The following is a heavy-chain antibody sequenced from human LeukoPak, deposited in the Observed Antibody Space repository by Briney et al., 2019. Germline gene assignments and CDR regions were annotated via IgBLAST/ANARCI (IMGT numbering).Heavy chain of an antibody. CDR1: GGSFSGYY. CDR3: ARSQDPPPPITMVRGVIMFDP. J-gene: IGHJ5*02. Sequence: SETLSLTCAVYGGSFSGYYWSWIRQPPGRGLEWIGEIKHSGSTNYKPSLKSRVTISVDRSKNQFSLKLSSVTAADTAVYYCARSQDPPPPITMVRGVIMFDPWGQGTLVTVSS. D-gene: IGHD3-10*01. CDR2: IKHSGST. V-gene: IGHV4-34*01.